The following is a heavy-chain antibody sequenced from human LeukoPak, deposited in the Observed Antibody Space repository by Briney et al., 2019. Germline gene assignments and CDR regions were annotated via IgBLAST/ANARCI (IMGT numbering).Heavy chain of an antibody. V-gene: IGHV3-7*03. J-gene: IGHJ5*02. Sequence: SGGSLRLSCAASGFTFSGYWMSWVRQAPGKGLEWVASVKQDGSDKYYVDSVKGRFTISRDNAKNSLYLQMNSLRAEDTAVYYCAKDPRVTISWFDPWGQGTLVTVSS. CDR3: AKDPRVTISWFDP. CDR2: VKQDGSDK. CDR1: GFTFSGYW. D-gene: IGHD4-17*01.